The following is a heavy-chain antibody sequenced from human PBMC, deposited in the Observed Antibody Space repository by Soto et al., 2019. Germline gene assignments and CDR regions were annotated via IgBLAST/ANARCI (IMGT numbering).Heavy chain of an antibody. CDR1: GFTVTDIY. J-gene: IGHJ3*02. Sequence: EVQLVESGGGLVQPGGSLRLSCFASGFTVTDIYMNWVRQAPGKGLEWVSVIYNEFTDYADSVRGRFSISTDSSKNALYLQMNSLRAEDSAVYYCVREPRYCSGGSCSIMGDAFDIWGQGTMVTVSS. D-gene: IGHD2-15*01. CDR3: VREPRYCSGGSCSIMGDAFDI. V-gene: IGHV3-66*01. CDR2: IYNEFT.